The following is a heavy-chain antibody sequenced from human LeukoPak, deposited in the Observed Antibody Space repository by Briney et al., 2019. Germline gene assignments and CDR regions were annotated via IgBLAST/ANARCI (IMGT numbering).Heavy chain of an antibody. V-gene: IGHV3-7*01. CDR1: GFTFSSYW. J-gene: IGHJ6*02. CDR3: ARVVEEQWLVYYYYGMDV. CDR2: IKQDGSEK. Sequence: GGSLRLSCAASGFTFSSYWMSWVRQAPGKGLEWVANIKQDGSEKYYVDSVKGRFTISRDNAKNSLYLQMNSLRAEDTAVYYCARVVEEQWLVYYYYGMDVWGQGTTVTVSS. D-gene: IGHD6-19*01.